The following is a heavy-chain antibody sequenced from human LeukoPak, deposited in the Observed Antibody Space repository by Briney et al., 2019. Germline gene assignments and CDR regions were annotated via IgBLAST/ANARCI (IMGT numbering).Heavy chain of an antibody. CDR3: ARGGPSGVRGAAWSRY. D-gene: IGHD3-10*01. J-gene: IGHJ4*02. V-gene: IGHV3-33*01. CDR2: IWYDGSNK. Sequence: SGGSLRLSCAASGFTFSSYGMHWVRQAPGKGLEWVAVIWYDGSNKYYADSVKGRFTISRDNSKNTLYLRMNSLRAEDTAVYYCARGGPSGVRGAAWSRYWGQGTLVTVSS. CDR1: GFTFSSYG.